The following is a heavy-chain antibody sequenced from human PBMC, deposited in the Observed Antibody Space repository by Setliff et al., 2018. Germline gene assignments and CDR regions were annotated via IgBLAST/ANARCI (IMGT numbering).Heavy chain of an antibody. D-gene: IGHD4-17*01. CDR3: AGGRRYDYGWDFDY. J-gene: IGHJ4*02. CDR2: ISHSGST. CDR1: GYSISSGHY. V-gene: IGHV4-38-2*02. Sequence: SETLSLTCTVSGYSISSGHYGGWIRQPPGKGLGWIGSISHSGSTYYNPSLRSRVTISLDTSKNQFSPKLTSVTAADTAVYYCAGGRRYDYGWDFDYWGQGTLVTVSS.